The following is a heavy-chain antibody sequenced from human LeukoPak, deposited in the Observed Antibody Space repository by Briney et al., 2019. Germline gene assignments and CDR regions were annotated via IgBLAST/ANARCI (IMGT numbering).Heavy chain of an antibody. CDR1: GGSISSGDDY. CDR3: ARDLGSGYYIDY. CDR2: IYYSGST. Sequence: SETLSLTCTVSGGSISSGDDYWTWIRQPPGKGLEWIGYIYYSGSTYYNPSLKSRVIISVDTSKNQFSLKLSSVTAADTAVYYCARDLGSGYYIDYWGQGTLVTVSS. D-gene: IGHD3-22*01. J-gene: IGHJ4*02. V-gene: IGHV4-30-4*08.